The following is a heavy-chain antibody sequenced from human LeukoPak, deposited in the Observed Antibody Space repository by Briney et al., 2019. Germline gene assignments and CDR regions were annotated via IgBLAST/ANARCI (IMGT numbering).Heavy chain of an antibody. Sequence: GGSLRLSCAASGFIFANFAMSWVRQAPGKGLEWVSGMSSNDGSTYYADSVKGRFTISRDNSKNTLYLQMNSLRVEDTAVYYCAKGSGSKYGFLGYWGQGILVNVSS. V-gene: IGHV3-23*01. CDR1: GFIFANFA. CDR3: AKGSGSKYGFLGY. D-gene: IGHD3/OR15-3a*01. CDR2: MSSNDGST. J-gene: IGHJ4*02.